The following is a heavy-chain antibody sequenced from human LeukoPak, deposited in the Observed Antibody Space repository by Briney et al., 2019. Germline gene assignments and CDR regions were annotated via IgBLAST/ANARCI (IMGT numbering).Heavy chain of an antibody. J-gene: IGHJ5*02. Sequence: SVKVSCKAFGGTFSSYAISWVRQAPGQGLEWMGGIIPIFGTTNYAQTFQGRVTITADESTSTAYMDLTSLRSEDTAIYYCATFWSGYSDPAKDWFDPWGQGTLVTVSS. CDR2: IIPIFGTT. CDR1: GGTFSSYA. CDR3: ATFWSGYSDPAKDWFDP. V-gene: IGHV1-69*01. D-gene: IGHD3-3*01.